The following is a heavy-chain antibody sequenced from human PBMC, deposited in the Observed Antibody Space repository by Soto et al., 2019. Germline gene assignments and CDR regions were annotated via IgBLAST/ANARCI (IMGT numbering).Heavy chain of an antibody. CDR1: GGSISSSSYY. CDR3: ASIYRMDTKLNWFDT. V-gene: IGHV4-39*01. CDR2: IYYSGST. D-gene: IGHD5-18*01. J-gene: IGHJ5*02. Sequence: PSETLSLTCTVSGGSISSSSYYWGWIRQPPGKGLEWIGSIYYSGSTYYNPSLKSRVTISVDTSKNQFSLKLSSVTAADTAVYYCASIYRMDTKLNWFDTWGQGTLGTVS.